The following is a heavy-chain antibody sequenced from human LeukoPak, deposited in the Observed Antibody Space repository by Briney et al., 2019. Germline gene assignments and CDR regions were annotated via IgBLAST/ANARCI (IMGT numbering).Heavy chain of an antibody. CDR2: INDDGSTT. CDR1: GFTFSRSW. V-gene: IGHV3-74*01. J-gene: IGHJ4*02. Sequence: PGGSLRLSCAASGFTFSRSWMHWVRQAPGKGLVWVSRINDDGSTTIYADSVKGRFTISRDNAKNTLYLQMNSLRAEDTAVYYCARGPAANSGNYYVGDYWGQGTLVTVSS. D-gene: IGHD1-26*01. CDR3: ARGPAANSGNYYVGDY.